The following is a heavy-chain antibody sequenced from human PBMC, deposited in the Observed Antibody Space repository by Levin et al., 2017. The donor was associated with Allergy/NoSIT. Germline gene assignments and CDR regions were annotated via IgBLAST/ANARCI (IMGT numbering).Heavy chain of an antibody. CDR2: IYSGGGT. V-gene: IGHV3-53*01. D-gene: IGHD6-13*01. CDR1: GFTVSSHY. J-gene: IGHJ4*02. CDR3: ARRGPSSQLDC. Sequence: GESLKISCAASGFTVSSHYMTWVRQAPGKGLEWVSVIYSGGGTYSADSVKGRFTISRDNSKNTLYLQMNSLRPEDTAVYFCARRGPSSQLDCWGQGTLVTVSS.